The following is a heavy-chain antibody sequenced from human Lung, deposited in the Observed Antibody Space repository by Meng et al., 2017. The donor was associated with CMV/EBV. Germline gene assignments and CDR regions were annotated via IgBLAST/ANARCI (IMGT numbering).Heavy chain of an antibody. Sequence: ETLSLXCAVSGININTYWMHWVRQDPGKGVVWLSRIYSDGISTRYADSVKGRFTISRDNTKNTLYLQMNGLRAEDTAVYYCAREPGRGAFDIWGQGTLVTVSS. J-gene: IGHJ3*02. D-gene: IGHD3-10*01. CDR3: AREPGRGAFDI. CDR2: IYSDGIST. V-gene: IGHV3-74*01. CDR1: GININTYW.